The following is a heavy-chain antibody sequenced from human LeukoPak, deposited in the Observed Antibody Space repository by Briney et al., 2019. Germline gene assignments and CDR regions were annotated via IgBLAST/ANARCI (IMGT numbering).Heavy chain of an antibody. J-gene: IGHJ5*02. Sequence: SETLSLTCTVSGGSISSSSYYWSWIRQPPGKGLEWIGEINHSGSTNYNPSLKSRVTISVDTSKNQFSLKLSSVTAADTAVYYCARGRGYYDSSGYQNWFDPWGQGTLVTVSS. CDR2: INHSGST. CDR3: ARGRGYYDSSGYQNWFDP. CDR1: GGSISSSSYY. D-gene: IGHD3-22*01. V-gene: IGHV4-39*07.